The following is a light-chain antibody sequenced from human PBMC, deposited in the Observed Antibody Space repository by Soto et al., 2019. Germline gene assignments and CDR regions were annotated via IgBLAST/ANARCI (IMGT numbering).Light chain of an antibody. CDR3: SSYTSTSTLV. J-gene: IGLJ2*01. V-gene: IGLV2-14*03. CDR2: DVS. Sequence: QSALTQPASVSGSPGQSITITCTGTSSDVGDYTFFSWYQQHPGKAPKLMIFDVSNRPSGVSSRFSGSKSGNTASLTISGLRAEDEAHYYCSSYTSTSTLVFGGGTKLTVL. CDR1: SSDVGDYTF.